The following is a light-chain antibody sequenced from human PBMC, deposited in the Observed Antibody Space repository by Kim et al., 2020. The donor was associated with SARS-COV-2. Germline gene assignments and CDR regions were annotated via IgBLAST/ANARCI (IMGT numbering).Light chain of an antibody. Sequence: LSPREGANLLWRDKQGVGRLHLGRFQTKPGQAPRVLVCGYFSRATGIPDRCSGSGSGTDFTLTISRLEPEDFAIYYGQQYDRSPYTFGQGTKLEI. CDR2: GYF. V-gene: IGKV3-20*01. J-gene: IGKJ2*01. CDR3: QQYDRSPYT. CDR1: QGVGRLH.